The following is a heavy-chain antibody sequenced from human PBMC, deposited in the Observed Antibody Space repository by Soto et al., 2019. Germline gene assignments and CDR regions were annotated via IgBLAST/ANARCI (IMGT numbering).Heavy chain of an antibody. V-gene: IGHV1-18*01. CDR2: ISAYNGNT. D-gene: IGHD2-2*02. CDR3: ARVASDCSSTSCYTGLIDY. CDR1: GYTFTSYG. Sequence: QVQLVQSGAEVKKPGASVKVSCKASGYTFTSYGISWVQQAPGQGLEWMGWISAYNGNTNYAQKLQGRVTMTTDTSTSTAYMELRSLRSDDTAVYYCARVASDCSSTSCYTGLIDYWGQGTLVTVSS. J-gene: IGHJ4*02.